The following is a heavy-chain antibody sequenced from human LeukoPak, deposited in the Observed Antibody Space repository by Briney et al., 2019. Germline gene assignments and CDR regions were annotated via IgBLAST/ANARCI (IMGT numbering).Heavy chain of an antibody. CDR3: ARAGGSSWYWNYYYMDV. D-gene: IGHD6-13*01. CDR1: GFTFSSYD. J-gene: IGHJ6*03. Sequence: GGSLRLSCAASGFTFSSYDMHWVRQATGKGLEWVSAIGTAGDTYYPGSVKGRFTISRENAKNSLYLQMNSLRAGDTAVYYCARAGGSSWYWNYYYMDVWGKGTTVTISS. V-gene: IGHV3-13*01. CDR2: IGTAGDT.